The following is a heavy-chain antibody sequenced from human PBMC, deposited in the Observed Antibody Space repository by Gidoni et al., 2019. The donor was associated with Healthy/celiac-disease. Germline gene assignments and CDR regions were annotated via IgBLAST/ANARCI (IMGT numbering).Heavy chain of an antibody. J-gene: IGHJ3*02. CDR1: GYSFTSYW. CDR2: IYPGDSET. Sequence: EVQLVQSGAEVKKPGESLKISCTGSGYSFTSYWIGWVRQMPGKGLEWMGIIYPGDSETRDSPAFQGKVTISADKSISTDDLKWSSRKASETAMYYCARRQQLDAFDIWGQGTMVTVSS. CDR3: ARRQQLDAFDI. V-gene: IGHV5-51*01. D-gene: IGHD6-13*01.